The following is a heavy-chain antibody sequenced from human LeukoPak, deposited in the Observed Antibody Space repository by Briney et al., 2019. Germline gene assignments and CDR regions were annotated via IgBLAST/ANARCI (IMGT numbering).Heavy chain of an antibody. Sequence: GGSLRLSCAASGFIFNIYEMTWVRQAPGKGLEWISYISGSGNTIYYTDSVKDRFTISRDNVKNSVSLQMTSLRVEDTAVYYCARDGVTGIFDYWGQGTLVTVSS. D-gene: IGHD7-27*01. CDR1: GFIFNIYE. J-gene: IGHJ4*02. CDR2: ISGSGNTI. CDR3: ARDGVTGIFDY. V-gene: IGHV3-48*03.